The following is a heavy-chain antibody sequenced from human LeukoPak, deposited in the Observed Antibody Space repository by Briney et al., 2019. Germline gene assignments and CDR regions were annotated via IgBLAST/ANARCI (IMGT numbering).Heavy chain of an antibody. D-gene: IGHD3-16*02. CDR1: GGSFSGYY. Sequence: PSETLSLTCAVYGGSFSGYYWSWTRQPPGKGLEWIGEINHSGSTNYNPSLKSRVTISVDTSKNQFSLKLSSVTAADTAVYYCARHLGDYVWGSYRKYWFDPWGQGTLVTVSS. CDR2: INHSGST. CDR3: ARHLGDYVWGSYRKYWFDP. V-gene: IGHV4-34*01. J-gene: IGHJ5*02.